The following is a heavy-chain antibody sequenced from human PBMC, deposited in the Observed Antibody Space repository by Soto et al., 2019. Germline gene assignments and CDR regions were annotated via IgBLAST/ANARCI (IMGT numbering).Heavy chain of an antibody. D-gene: IGHD6-19*01. CDR1: GYSVSSNSAA. Sequence: SHTLSLTCAISGYSVSSNSAAWNLIRQSPSRGLEWLGRTYYRSKWYNDYAVSVKSRITINPDTSKNQFSLQLNSVTPEDTAVYYCARAQYSSGWYYYYYGMDVWGQGTTVTVSS. CDR2: TYYRSKWYN. V-gene: IGHV6-1*01. CDR3: ARAQYSSGWYYYYYGMDV. J-gene: IGHJ6*02.